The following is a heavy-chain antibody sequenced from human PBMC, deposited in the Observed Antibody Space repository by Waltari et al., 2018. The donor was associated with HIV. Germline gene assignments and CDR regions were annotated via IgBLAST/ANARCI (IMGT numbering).Heavy chain of an antibody. CDR2: ISTTGSAI. J-gene: IGHJ4*01. Sequence: QVQLVESGGNLVNPGGSLRLSWAASGFTFSDYYMSWIRQAPGKGLEWISYISTTGSAIYYADSVKGRFTISRDNSKNSLYLQMNNLRAEDTAVYFCASRGVWCSAISCYGLWGHGTLVTVSS. CDR3: ASRGVWCSAISCYGL. D-gene: IGHD2-15*01. V-gene: IGHV3-11*01. CDR1: GFTFSDYY.